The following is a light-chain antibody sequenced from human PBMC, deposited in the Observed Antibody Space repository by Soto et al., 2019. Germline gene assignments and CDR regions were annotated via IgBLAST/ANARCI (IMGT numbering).Light chain of an antibody. CDR3: QKFNKWPWT. CDR2: GAS. V-gene: IGKV3-15*01. J-gene: IGKJ1*01. CDR1: QSVSSN. Sequence: DILLTQSPVTLSVSVGERVTISCRASQSVSSNLAWYQQKPGQAPRLLIYGASTRATGVPPRFSGSGSGTEFTLTISSLQSEDFAVYYCQKFNKWPWTFGQGTKVDIK.